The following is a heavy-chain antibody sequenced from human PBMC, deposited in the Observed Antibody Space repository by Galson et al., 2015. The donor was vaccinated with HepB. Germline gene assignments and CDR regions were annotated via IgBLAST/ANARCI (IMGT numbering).Heavy chain of an antibody. J-gene: IGHJ4*02. V-gene: IGHV6-1*01. CDR1: GDSVSSNSGT. CDR3: AREPRTGWCYFDY. Sequence: CAISGDSVSSNSGTWNWIRQSPSRGLEWLGRTYYRSKWYNDYAVSVKSRTVINPDTSKNQFSLHLNSVTPEDTAVYYCAREPRTGWCYFDYWGQGILVTVSS. CDR2: TYYRSKWYN. D-gene: IGHD6-19*01.